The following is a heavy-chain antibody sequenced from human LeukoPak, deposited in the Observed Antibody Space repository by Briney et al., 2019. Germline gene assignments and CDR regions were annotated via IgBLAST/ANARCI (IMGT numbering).Heavy chain of an antibody. V-gene: IGHV3-30*02. J-gene: IGHJ4*02. D-gene: IGHD6-19*01. Sequence: GGSLRLSCAASGFTFSSYGMHWARQAPGKGLEWVAFIRYDGSNKYYADSVKGRFTISRDNSKNTLYLQMNSLRAEDTAVYYCAKDPSSGWYNGDYWGQGTLVTVSS. CDR1: GFTFSSYG. CDR2: IRYDGSNK. CDR3: AKDPSSGWYNGDY.